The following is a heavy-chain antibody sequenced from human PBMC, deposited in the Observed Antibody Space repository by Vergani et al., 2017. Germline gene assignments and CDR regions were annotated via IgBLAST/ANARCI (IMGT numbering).Heavy chain of an antibody. CDR2: ISYDGSNK. V-gene: IGHV3-30-3*01. J-gene: IGHJ6*03. CDR3: ARGXIYSGTYYYYYMDV. D-gene: IGHD1-26*01. CDR1: GFTFSSYA. Sequence: QVQLVESGGGVVQPGRSLRLSCAASGFTFSSYAMHWVRQAPGKGLEWVAVISYDGSNKYYADSVKGRFTISRDNSKNTLYLQMNSLRAEDTAVYYCARGXIYSGTYYYYYMDVWGKGTSVTVSS.